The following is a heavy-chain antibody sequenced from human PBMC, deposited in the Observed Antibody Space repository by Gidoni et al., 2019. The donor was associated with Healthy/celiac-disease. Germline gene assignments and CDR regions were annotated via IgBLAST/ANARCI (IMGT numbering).Heavy chain of an antibody. CDR3: ARLRPGIAVAGTGGYDY. CDR1: GGFISSSRYY. V-gene: IGHV4-39*01. Sequence: QLQLQESGPGLVKPSETLCLTCTVDGGFISSSRYYWGCIRRPPGKGLEWIGSIYYSGSTYYNPSLKSRVTISVDTSKNQLSLKLSSVTAADTAVYYCARLRPGIAVAGTGGYDYWGQGTLVTVSS. CDR2: IYYSGST. J-gene: IGHJ4*02. D-gene: IGHD6-19*01.